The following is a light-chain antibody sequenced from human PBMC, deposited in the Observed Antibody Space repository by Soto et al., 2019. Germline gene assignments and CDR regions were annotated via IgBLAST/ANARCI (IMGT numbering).Light chain of an antibody. CDR1: QSVSSIY. CDR3: QQYGSSRT. J-gene: IGKJ1*01. V-gene: IGKV3-20*01. CDR2: GAS. Sequence: EIVLTQSPGTLSLSPGERATLSCRASQSVSSIYLAWYQQKPGQAPRLLIYGASSRATGIPDRFSGSGSGTDFTLTISRLEPDDFAVYYCQQYGSSRTFGQGTKVELK.